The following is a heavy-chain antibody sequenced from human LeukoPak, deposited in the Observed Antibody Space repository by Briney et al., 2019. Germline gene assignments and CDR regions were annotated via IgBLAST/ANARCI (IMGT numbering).Heavy chain of an antibody. D-gene: IGHD6-19*01. CDR3: AKYGKSGWVIDY. J-gene: IGHJ4*02. CDR2: IYYTGGT. V-gene: IGHV4-59*08. Sequence: SETLSLTCTVSAGSIGSNYWTWIRQPPGKGLEYIGYIYYTGGTNYNPSLKSRVTISVDTSKNQFSLKLSSVTAADTAVYFCAKYGKSGWVIDYWGQGTLVTVSS. CDR1: AGSIGSNY.